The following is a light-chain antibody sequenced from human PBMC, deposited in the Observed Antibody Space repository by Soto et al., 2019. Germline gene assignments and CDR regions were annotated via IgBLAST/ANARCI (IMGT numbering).Light chain of an antibody. CDR3: QHFDDSLT. CDR1: QSVDSST. Sequence: EIVLTQSPGTLSLSPGERATLSCRASQSVDSSTLAWYHQKPGQAPRLLISGASNRATGIPDRFSGSGSGTHFTLTISRLEPEDFAVYYCQHFDDSLTFGGGTKVEIK. J-gene: IGKJ4*01. CDR2: GAS. V-gene: IGKV3-20*01.